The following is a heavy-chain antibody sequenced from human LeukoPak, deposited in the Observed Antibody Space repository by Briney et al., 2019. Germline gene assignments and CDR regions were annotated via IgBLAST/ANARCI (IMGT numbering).Heavy chain of an antibody. J-gene: IGHJ4*02. CDR1: GGSFSGYY. V-gene: IGHV4-59*01. D-gene: IGHD3-3*01. CDR2: IYYSGST. CDR3: ARLWSGYFDY. Sequence: PSETLSLTCAVYGGSFSGYYWSWIRQPPGKGLEWIGYIYYSGSTNYNPSLKSRVTISVDTSKNQFSLKLSSVTAADTAVYYCARLWSGYFDYWGQGTLVTVSS.